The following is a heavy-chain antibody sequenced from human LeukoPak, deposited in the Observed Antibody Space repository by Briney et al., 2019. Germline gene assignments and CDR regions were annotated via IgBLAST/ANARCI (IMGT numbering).Heavy chain of an antibody. D-gene: IGHD6-19*01. CDR2: IYYSGST. V-gene: IGHV4-39*01. J-gene: IGHJ3*02. CDR3: ARHKYSSGWPPEGAFDI. Sequence: PSETLSLTCTVSGGSISNSSYYWGWIRQPPGKGLEWIGSIYYSGSTYYNPSLKSRVTISVDTSKNQLSLKLSSVTAADTAVYYRARHKYSSGWPPEGAFDIWGQGTMVTVSS. CDR1: GGSISNSSYY.